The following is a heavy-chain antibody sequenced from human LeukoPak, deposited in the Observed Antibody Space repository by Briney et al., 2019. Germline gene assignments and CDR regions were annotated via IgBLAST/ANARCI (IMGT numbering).Heavy chain of an antibody. CDR1: GYTFTSYG. CDR2: ISAYNGNT. V-gene: IGHV1-18*01. CDR3: ARDPSRWLQYPYGMDV. D-gene: IGHD5-24*01. Sequence: ASVKVSCKASGYTFTSYGISWVRQAPGQGLEWMGWISAYNGNTNYAQKLQGRVTVTTDTSTSTAYMELRSLRSDDTAVYYCARDPSRWLQYPYGMDVWGQGTTVTVSS. J-gene: IGHJ6*02.